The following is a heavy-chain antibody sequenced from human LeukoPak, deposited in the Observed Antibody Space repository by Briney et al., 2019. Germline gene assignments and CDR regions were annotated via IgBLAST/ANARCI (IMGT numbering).Heavy chain of an antibody. V-gene: IGHV3-23*01. J-gene: IGHJ4*02. CDR1: GFTFSSYA. Sequence: GSLRLSCAASGFTFSSYAMTWVRQAPGKGLEWVSGISGSGGDTHYADSVKGRFTISRDNSKNTLYLQMNSLRAEDTAVYYCAKDTYYDFWSGYSAHYYWGQGTLVTVSS. CDR3: AKDTYYDFWSGYSAHYY. D-gene: IGHD3-3*01. CDR2: ISGSGGDT.